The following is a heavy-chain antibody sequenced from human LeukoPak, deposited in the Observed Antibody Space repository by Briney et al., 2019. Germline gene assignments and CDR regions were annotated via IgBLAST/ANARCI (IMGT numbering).Heavy chain of an antibody. D-gene: IGHD3-22*01. CDR2: IYYSGST. Sequence: SETLSLTCTVSGGSISSYYWSWFRQPPGKGLEWIGYIYYSGSTNYNPSLKSRVTISVDTSKNQFSLKLSSVTAADTAVYYCARDTYYYDSSGYSGWFDPWGQGTLVTVSS. CDR3: ARDTYYYDSSGYSGWFDP. J-gene: IGHJ5*02. V-gene: IGHV4-59*01. CDR1: GGSISSYY.